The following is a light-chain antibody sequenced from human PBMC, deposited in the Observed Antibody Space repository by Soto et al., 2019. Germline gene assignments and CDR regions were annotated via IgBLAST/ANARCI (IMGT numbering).Light chain of an antibody. V-gene: IGKV3-11*01. CDR2: DAS. CDR3: QQRRTWPLT. CDR1: QSINGY. J-gene: IGKJ4*01. Sequence: EIVLSQSPATLSLSPGERATLSCRASQSINGYLAWYQHKPGQAPRLLIDDASNRATGIPARFSGSGSGTDFTLTISRLEPEDFAVYYCQQRRTWPLTFGGGTNVDI.